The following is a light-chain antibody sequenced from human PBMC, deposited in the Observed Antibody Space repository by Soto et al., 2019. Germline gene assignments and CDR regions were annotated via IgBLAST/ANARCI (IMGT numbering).Light chain of an antibody. Sequence: EIVMTQSPGTLSVSPRERVTLSCSASQSVRSKLVWYKRTPGQSPRLLIYDASTRATGMPGRFSGSGSGTEFTLTISSLQSKDFEVYYCQQYNNWPWTFGQGTKVDI. J-gene: IGKJ1*01. CDR3: QQYNNWPWT. V-gene: IGKV3-15*01. CDR1: QSVRSK. CDR2: DAS.